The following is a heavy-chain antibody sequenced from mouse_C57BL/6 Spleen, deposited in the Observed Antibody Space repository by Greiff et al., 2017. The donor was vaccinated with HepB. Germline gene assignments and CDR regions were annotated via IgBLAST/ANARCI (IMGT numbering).Heavy chain of an antibody. CDR1: GYTFTSYW. J-gene: IGHJ3*01. CDR3: ARERSYRGLAY. Sequence: QVQLKQPGAELVKPGASVKLSCKASGYTFTSYWMHWVKQRPGQGLEWIGMIHPNSGSTNYNEKFKSKATLTVDKSSSTAYMQLSSLTSEDSAVYYCARERSYRGLAYWGQGTLVTVSA. CDR2: IHPNSGST. V-gene: IGHV1-64*01.